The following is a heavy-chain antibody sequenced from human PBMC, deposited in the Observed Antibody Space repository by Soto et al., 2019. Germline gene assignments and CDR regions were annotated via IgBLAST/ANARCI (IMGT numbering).Heavy chain of an antibody. Sequence: EMQLLESGGGLVQPGGSLRLSCAASGFSFKHYAMSWVRQAPGKGLEWVSAVSGRGTDSFYTTSVKGRFTISRDNSTNTLYLQLGSLRAEDTAVYYCAKAAGTPTTDFDHGGQGPLVTVSS. D-gene: IGHD1-7*01. CDR2: VSGRGTDS. V-gene: IGHV3-23*01. CDR3: AKAAGTPTTDFDH. CDR1: GFSFKHYA. J-gene: IGHJ4*02.